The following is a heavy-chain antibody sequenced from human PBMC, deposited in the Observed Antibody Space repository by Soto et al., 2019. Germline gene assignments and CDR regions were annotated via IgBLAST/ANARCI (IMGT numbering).Heavy chain of an antibody. J-gene: IGHJ3*01. CDR1: GLTVSGKKY. CDR2: LYDVDGS. V-gene: IGHV3-53*01. CDR3: ATWHEREHAYDV. D-gene: IGHD1-1*01. Sequence: DVQLVESGGGLMQPGESLRLSCAASGLTVSGKKYVSWVRQAPGKGLEWGSALYDVDGSFYADSVKGRFTTSSDSSKTTVYLQMNGLRPDDTAVYYCATWHEREHAYDVWGQGTTVTVAS.